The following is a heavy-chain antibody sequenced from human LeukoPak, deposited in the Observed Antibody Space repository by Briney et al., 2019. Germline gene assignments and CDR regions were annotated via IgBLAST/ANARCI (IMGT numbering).Heavy chain of an antibody. V-gene: IGHV1-18*01. CDR2: ISGYNGKI. Sequence: ASVKVSCKASGHTFVSYGISWVRQAPGQALEWMGWISGYNGKINYEQKFQGRVTITTDTSTSTAYLELGSLASEDTAVYYCAKRFCSSVSCYDDDAFDVWGQGTLVTVSS. CDR3: AKRFCSSVSCYDDDAFDV. J-gene: IGHJ3*01. CDR1: GHTFVSYG. D-gene: IGHD2-2*01.